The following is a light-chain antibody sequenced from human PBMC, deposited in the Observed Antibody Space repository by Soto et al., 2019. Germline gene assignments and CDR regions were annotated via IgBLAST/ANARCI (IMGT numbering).Light chain of an antibody. Sequence: EIVLTQSPATLSLSPGERATLSCRASQSVKTFLVWYQQRPGQPPRLLIHDASNRATGIPARFSGSGSGTDFTLTISSLEPEDFAVYYCQQRSNWPPVFGPGTKVDIK. CDR3: QQRSNWPPV. J-gene: IGKJ3*01. CDR1: QSVKTF. V-gene: IGKV3-11*01. CDR2: DAS.